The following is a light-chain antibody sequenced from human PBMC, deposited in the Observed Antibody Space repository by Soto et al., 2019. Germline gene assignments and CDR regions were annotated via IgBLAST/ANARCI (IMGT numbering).Light chain of an antibody. Sequence: EIVLTQSPATLSLSPGERATLSCGASQSINNNYLAWYQQKLGLAPRLLIYDASTRAAGIPDRFSGSGSGTDFTLTISRLEPEDFAVYYCQQFDNLITFGGGTKVEIK. CDR1: QSINNNY. J-gene: IGKJ4*01. CDR3: QQFDNLIT. V-gene: IGKV3D-20*01. CDR2: DAS.